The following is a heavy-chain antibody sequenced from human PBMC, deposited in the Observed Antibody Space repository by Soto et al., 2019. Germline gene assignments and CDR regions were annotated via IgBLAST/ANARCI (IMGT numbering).Heavy chain of an antibody. V-gene: IGHV3-23*01. D-gene: IGHD3-10*01. CDR3: AKDFYCCFAEGSSMVRGVIDY. J-gene: IGHJ4*02. CDR1: GFTFSSYA. CDR2: ISGSGGST. Sequence: GGSLRLSCAASGFTFSSYAMSWVRQAPGKGLEWVSAISGSGGSTYYADSVKGRFTISRDNSKNTLYLQMNSLRAEDTAVYYCAKDFYCCFAEGSSMVRGVIDYWGQGTLVTVSS.